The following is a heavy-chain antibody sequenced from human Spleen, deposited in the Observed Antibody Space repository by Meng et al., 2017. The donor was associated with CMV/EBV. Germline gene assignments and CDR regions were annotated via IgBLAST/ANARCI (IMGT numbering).Heavy chain of an antibody. D-gene: IGHD1-26*01. CDR1: GFTFSRYW. V-gene: IGHV3-7*01. CDR2: IKQDGSEK. J-gene: IGHJ4*02. CDR3: ARTSIVGAPTLGGHDY. Sequence: GESLKISCAASGFTFSRYWMSWVRQAPGKGPEWVANIKQDGSEKYYVDSVKGRFTISRDNAKNSLFLQMNSLRAEDTAVYYCARTSIVGAPTLGGHDYWGQGTLVTVSS.